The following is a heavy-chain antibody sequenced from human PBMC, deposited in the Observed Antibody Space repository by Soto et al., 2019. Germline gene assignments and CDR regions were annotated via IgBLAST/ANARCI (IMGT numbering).Heavy chain of an antibody. Sequence: PSETLSLTCAVYGGSFSGYYWSWIRQPPGKGLEWIGEINHSGSTNYNPSLKGRVTISVDTSKNQFSLKLSSVTAADTAVYYCARGSSWWPNWFDPCGQGTLVTVSS. CDR3: ARGSSWWPNWFDP. V-gene: IGHV4-34*01. D-gene: IGHD6-13*01. CDR1: GGSFSGYY. CDR2: INHSGST. J-gene: IGHJ5*02.